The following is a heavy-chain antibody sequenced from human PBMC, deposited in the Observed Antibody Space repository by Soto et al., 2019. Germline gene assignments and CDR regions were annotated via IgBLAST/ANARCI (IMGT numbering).Heavy chain of an antibody. J-gene: IGHJ2*01. CDR1: GGSISSGGYY. V-gene: IGHV4-31*03. Sequence: SETLSLTCTVSGGSISSGGYYWSWIRQHPGKGLEWIGYIYYSGSTYYNPSLKSRVTISVDTSKNQFSLKLSSVTAADTAVYYCARDLRRIAAAGNGYFDLWGRGTLVTVSS. CDR3: ARDLRRIAAAGNGYFDL. CDR2: IYYSGST. D-gene: IGHD6-13*01.